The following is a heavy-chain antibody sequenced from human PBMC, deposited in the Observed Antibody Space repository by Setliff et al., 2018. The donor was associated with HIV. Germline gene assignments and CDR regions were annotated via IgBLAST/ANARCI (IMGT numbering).Heavy chain of an antibody. CDR2: ISYNSGNT. CDR1: GYTSNNYG. D-gene: IGHD3-16*01. J-gene: IGHJ3*02. Sequence: GASVKVSCKASGYTSNNYGISWVRQAPGQGLEWMGWISYNSGNTHYSQRLQDRGTMTIDTLTATVYMELTSLRSDDTAVDYCASQTGGRRAFEIWGQGTVVTVSS. V-gene: IGHV1-18*01. CDR3: ASQTGGRRAFEI.